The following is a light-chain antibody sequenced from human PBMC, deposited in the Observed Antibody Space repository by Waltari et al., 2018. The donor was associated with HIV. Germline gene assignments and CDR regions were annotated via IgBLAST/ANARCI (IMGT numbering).Light chain of an antibody. J-gene: IGKJ2*01. V-gene: IGKV2-24*01. CDR1: QSLVHSSGNTF. CDR3: MQATHVPRT. Sequence: VMTQAPLSSPVTVGQPASISCRSSQSLVHSSGNTFLTWFHQRPGQPPRLLIYKVSKRSPGVPDRISGSGTGTDFTLRIDRVQPEDAGVYFCMQATHVPRTFGQGTKLEIK. CDR2: KVS.